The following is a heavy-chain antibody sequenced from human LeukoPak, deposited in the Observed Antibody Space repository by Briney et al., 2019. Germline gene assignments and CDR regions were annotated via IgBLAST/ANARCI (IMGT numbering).Heavy chain of an antibody. Sequence: GGSLRLSCAASGFTFSSYGMHRVRQAPGKGLEWVAVISYDGSNKYYADSVKGRFTISRDNSKNTLYLQMNSLRAEDTAVYYCAKDSSRYDITYGMDVWGKGTTVTVSS. D-gene: IGHD3-9*01. CDR1: GFTFSSYG. CDR2: ISYDGSNK. V-gene: IGHV3-30*18. J-gene: IGHJ6*04. CDR3: AKDSSRYDITYGMDV.